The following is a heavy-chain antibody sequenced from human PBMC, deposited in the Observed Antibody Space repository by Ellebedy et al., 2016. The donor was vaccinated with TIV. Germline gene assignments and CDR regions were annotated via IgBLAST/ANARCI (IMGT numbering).Heavy chain of an antibody. V-gene: IGHV1-18*04. CDR3: ARDQGEGGFDP. CDR2: ISAYNGNT. CDR1: GYTFTGYY. J-gene: IGHJ5*02. Sequence: AASVKVSCKASGYTFTGYYMHWGRHVPGQGLEWMGWISAYNGNTNYAQKLQGTVTMTTETATSTAYLELRSLRSDDKAVYYCARDQGEGGFDPWGQGTLVTVSS. D-gene: IGHD2-21*01.